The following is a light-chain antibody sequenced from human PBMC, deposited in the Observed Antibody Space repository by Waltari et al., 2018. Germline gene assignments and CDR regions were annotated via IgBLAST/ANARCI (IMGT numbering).Light chain of an antibody. CDR3: SSFAGSNNV. CDR1: NSAIGLYNY. Sequence: QSALTQPPSASGSPGESVTIPCTGTNSAIGLYNYVSWYQQPPGKAPKLMIYEVTKRPSGVPDRFSGSKSGNTASLTVSGLQTDDEADYFCSSFAGSNNVFGSGTKVTVL. CDR2: EVT. V-gene: IGLV2-8*01. J-gene: IGLJ1*01.